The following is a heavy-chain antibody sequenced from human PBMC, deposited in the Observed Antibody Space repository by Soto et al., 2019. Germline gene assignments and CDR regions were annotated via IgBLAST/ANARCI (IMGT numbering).Heavy chain of an antibody. V-gene: IGHV4-59*01. J-gene: IGHJ3*02. Sequence: SETLSLTCTVSGGSISSYYWSWIRQPPGKGLEWIGYIYYSGSTNYNPSLKSRVTISVDTSKNQFSLKLSSVTAADTAVYYCASAYSSSWYYYAFDIWGQGTMVTVSS. CDR1: GGSISSYY. D-gene: IGHD6-13*01. CDR2: IYYSGST. CDR3: ASAYSSSWYYYAFDI.